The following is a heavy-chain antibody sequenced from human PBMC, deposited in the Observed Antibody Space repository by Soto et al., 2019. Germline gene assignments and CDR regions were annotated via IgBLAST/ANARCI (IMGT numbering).Heavy chain of an antibody. D-gene: IGHD6-13*01. Sequence: EVQLVESGGGLVQPGGSLRLSCAASGFTFSDHYMDWVRQAPGKGLEWVGRTRNKANSYTTEYAASVKGRFTISRDDSKHSLYLQMNSLKTEDTAVYYCARAGRQQLVGAFDIWGQGTMVTVSS. CDR3: ARAGRQQLVGAFDI. CDR2: TRNKANSYTT. CDR1: GFTFSDHY. V-gene: IGHV3-72*01. J-gene: IGHJ3*02.